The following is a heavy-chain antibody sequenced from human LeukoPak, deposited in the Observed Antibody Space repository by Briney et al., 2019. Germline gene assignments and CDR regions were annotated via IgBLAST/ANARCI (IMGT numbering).Heavy chain of an antibody. Sequence: PGGSLRLSCAASGLIFSTYGMHWVRQAPGKGLEWVAFIRSDGTDKYYADSVKGRFTISRDSSKNTLFLQMNSLRAEDTAVYYCANWGDFASASYINYWGQGTLVTVSS. CDR3: ANWGDFASASYINY. CDR1: GLIFSTYG. V-gene: IGHV3-30*02. J-gene: IGHJ4*02. CDR2: IRSDGTDK. D-gene: IGHD3-10*01.